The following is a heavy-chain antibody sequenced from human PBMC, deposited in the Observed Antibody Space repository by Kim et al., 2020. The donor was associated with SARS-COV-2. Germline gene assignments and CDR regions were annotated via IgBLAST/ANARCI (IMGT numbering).Heavy chain of an antibody. J-gene: IGHJ4*02. CDR2: IYYTGDT. D-gene: IGHD6-6*01. Sequence: SETLSLTCTVSAGSISSYYWTWIRQPPGQGLEWIGFIYYTGDTNYNPSLESRVTISVDTSKNQFPLKLSSVTVAATDAYYCARGASSFGYWGQCILVTVS. V-gene: IGHV4-59*13. CDR1: AGSISSYY. CDR3: ARGASSFGY.